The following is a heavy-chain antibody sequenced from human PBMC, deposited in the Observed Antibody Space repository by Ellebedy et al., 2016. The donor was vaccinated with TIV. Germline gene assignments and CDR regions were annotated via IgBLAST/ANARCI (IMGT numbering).Heavy chain of an antibody. CDR1: GGSISSYY. Sequence: SETLSLTXTVPGGSISSYYWSWIRQPPGKGLEWIAYIYYSGSTNYNPSLKSRVTISVDTSKNQFSLKLSSVTAADTAVYYCARTQNYDFWSGYPSYYYYGMDVWGQGTTVTVSS. CDR3: ARTQNYDFWSGYPSYYYYGMDV. J-gene: IGHJ6*02. CDR2: IYYSGST. D-gene: IGHD3-3*01. V-gene: IGHV4-59*01.